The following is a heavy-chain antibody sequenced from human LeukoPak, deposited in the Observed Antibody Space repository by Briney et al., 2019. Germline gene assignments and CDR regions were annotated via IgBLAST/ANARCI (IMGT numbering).Heavy chain of an antibody. J-gene: IGHJ4*02. CDR2: INPNSGGT. Sequence: ASVKVSCKASGYTFTGYYMHWVRQAPGQGLEWMGWINPNSGGTNYAQKLQGRVTMTRDTSISTAYMELSRLRSDDTAVYYCARAGLLLWFGELLSFDYWGQGTLVTVSS. V-gene: IGHV1-2*02. CDR3: ARAGLLLWFGELLSFDY. CDR1: GYTFTGYY. D-gene: IGHD3-10*01.